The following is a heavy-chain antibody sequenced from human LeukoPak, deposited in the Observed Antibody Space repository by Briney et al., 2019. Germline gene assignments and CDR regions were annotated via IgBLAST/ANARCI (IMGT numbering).Heavy chain of an antibody. CDR3: ARDRTTVTTIDAFDI. J-gene: IGHJ3*02. CDR1: GFTFSSYW. CDR2: IKQDGSEK. V-gene: IGHV3-7*01. D-gene: IGHD4-11*01. Sequence: GGSLRLSCAASGFTFSSYWMSWGRQAPGKGLEWVANIKQDGSEKYYVASVKGRFTISRDNAKNSLYLQMNSLRAEDTAVYYCARDRTTVTTIDAFDIWGQGTMVTVSS.